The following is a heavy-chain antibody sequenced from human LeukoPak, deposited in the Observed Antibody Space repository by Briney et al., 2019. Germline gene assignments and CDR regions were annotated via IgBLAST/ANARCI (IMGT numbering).Heavy chain of an antibody. J-gene: IGHJ3*02. D-gene: IGHD6-25*01. V-gene: IGHV3-30*14. CDR2: ISYDGSNK. CDR1: GFTFSSYA. CDR3: ARVGRGPHGYSSGAFDI. Sequence: PGGSLRLSCAASGFTFSSYAMHWVRQAPGKGLEWVAVISYDGSNKYYADSVKGRFTISRDNSKNTLYLQMNSLRAEDTAVYYCARVGRGPHGYSSGAFDIWGQGTMVTVSS.